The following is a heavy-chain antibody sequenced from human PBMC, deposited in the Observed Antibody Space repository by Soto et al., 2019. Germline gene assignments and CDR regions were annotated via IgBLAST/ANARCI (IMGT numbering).Heavy chain of an antibody. Sequence: PGKGLDWIGSIYYSGSTYYNPSLKSRVTISVDTSKNQFSLKLNSVTATNNAVDYFAKVEDGIRDTVPVSAFRLNRSSDL. CDR3: AKVEDGIRDTVPVSAFRLNRSSDL. D-gene: IGHD2-2*01. J-gene: IGHJ2*01. CDR2: IYYSGST. V-gene: IGHV4-39*01.